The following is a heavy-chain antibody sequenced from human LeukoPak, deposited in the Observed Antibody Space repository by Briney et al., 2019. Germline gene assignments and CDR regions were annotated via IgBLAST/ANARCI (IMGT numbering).Heavy chain of an antibody. D-gene: IGHD1-26*01. CDR2: IYTSGST. CDR3: ARAYSGSYPPDY. CDR1: GGSISSGSYY. V-gene: IGHV4-61*02. J-gene: IGHJ4*02. Sequence: SQTLSLTCTVSGGSISSGSYYWSWIRQPAGKGLEWIGRIYTSGSTNYNPSLKSRVTISVDTSKNQFSLKLSSVIAADTAVYYCARAYSGSYPPDYWGQGTLVTVSS.